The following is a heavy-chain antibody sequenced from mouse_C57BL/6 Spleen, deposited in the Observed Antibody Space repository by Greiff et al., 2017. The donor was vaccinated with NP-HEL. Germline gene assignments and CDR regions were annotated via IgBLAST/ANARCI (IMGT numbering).Heavy chain of an antibody. V-gene: IGHV1-54*01. CDR2: INPGSGGT. J-gene: IGHJ2*01. Sequence: VQLQQSGAELVRPGTSVKVSCKASGYAFTNYLIEWVKQRPGQGLEWIGVINPGSGGTNYNEKFKGKATLTADKSSSTAYMQLSSLTSEDSAVYFCARYYYAPLDYWGQGTTLTVSS. CDR1: GYAFTNYL. D-gene: IGHD2-4*01. CDR3: ARYYYAPLDY.